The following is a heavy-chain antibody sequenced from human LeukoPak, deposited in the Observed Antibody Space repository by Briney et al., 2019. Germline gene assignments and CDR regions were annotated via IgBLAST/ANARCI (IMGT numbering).Heavy chain of an antibody. CDR1: GYTFTSYY. Sequence: GASVKVSCKASGYTFTSYYMHWVRQAPGQGLEWMGIINPSGGSTSYAQKFQGRVTMTRDTSTSTVYMEPSSLRSEDTAVYYCARAAPGVAFDYWGQGTLVTVSS. J-gene: IGHJ4*02. CDR3: ARAAPGVAFDY. V-gene: IGHV1-46*03. D-gene: IGHD2-15*01. CDR2: INPSGGST.